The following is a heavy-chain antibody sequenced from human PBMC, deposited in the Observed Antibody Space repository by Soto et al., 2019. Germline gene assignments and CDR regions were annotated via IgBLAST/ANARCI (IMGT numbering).Heavy chain of an antibody. Sequence: GGSLRLSCASSVFTFINFGMTWVRQAPGEGLEWVSGISGSGTNTYYAESVKGRYTVSRDNSKDTLFLHIASLKADDTAVYYCAKDEEWPPWRGYFGSWGQGTLVTVSS. D-gene: IGHD3-3*01. CDR1: VFTFINFG. J-gene: IGHJ4*02. CDR2: ISGSGTNT. V-gene: IGHV3-23*01. CDR3: AKDEEWPPWRGYFGS.